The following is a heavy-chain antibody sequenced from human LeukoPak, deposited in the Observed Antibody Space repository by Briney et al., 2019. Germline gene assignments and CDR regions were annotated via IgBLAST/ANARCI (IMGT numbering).Heavy chain of an antibody. Sequence: SETLSLTCTVSGGSISSYYWSWIRQPPGKGLGWIGYIHYSGSTNYNPSLKSRVTLSVDTSKNQFSLKLSSVTAADTAVYYCARGPPPDFDYWGRGTLVTVSS. CDR1: GGSISSYY. J-gene: IGHJ4*02. V-gene: IGHV4-59*12. CDR3: ARGPPPDFDY. CDR2: IHYSGST.